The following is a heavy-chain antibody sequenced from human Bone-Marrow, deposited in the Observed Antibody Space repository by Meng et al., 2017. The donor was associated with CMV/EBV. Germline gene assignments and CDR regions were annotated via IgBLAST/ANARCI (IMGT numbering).Heavy chain of an antibody. Sequence: ASVKVSCKASGYTFTDYYLHWVRQAPGQGLEWMAWMNPNNGDTNYAQKFQARVTMTRDTSIRMVYMELSSLRSDDTAVYYCARDGVVPAAILHYYYGMDVWGQGTTVTVSS. CDR3: ARDGVVPAAILHYYYGMDV. CDR1: GYTFTDYY. D-gene: IGHD2-2*02. CDR2: MNPNNGDT. J-gene: IGHJ6*02. V-gene: IGHV1-2*02.